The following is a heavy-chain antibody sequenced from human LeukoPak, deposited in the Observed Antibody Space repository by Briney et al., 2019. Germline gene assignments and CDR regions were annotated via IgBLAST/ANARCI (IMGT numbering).Heavy chain of an antibody. CDR2: IYYSGST. Sequence: SETLSLTCTVSGGSISSYYWSWIRQPPGKGLEWIGYIYYSGSTNYNPSLKSRVTISVDTSKNQFSLKLSSVTAADTAVYYCASGYYDFWSGPQNWYFDLWGRGTLVTVSS. D-gene: IGHD3-3*01. CDR3: ASGYYDFWSGPQNWYFDL. J-gene: IGHJ2*01. CDR1: GGSISSYY. V-gene: IGHV4-59*08.